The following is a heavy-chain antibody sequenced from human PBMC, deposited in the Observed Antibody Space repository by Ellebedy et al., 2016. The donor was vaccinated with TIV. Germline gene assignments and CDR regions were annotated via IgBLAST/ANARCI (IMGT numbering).Heavy chain of an antibody. CDR2: ISASGYTP. Sequence: GESLKISCAASGFTFSSYAMSWVRQAPGKGLEWVSGISASGYTPYYADSVKGRFTISRDNSKNTLFLQMSSVRPGDTAVYYCAKGLDPPYPLHSFDSWGQGTLVTVSS. V-gene: IGHV3-23*01. J-gene: IGHJ4*02. D-gene: IGHD1-1*01. CDR3: AKGLDPPYPLHSFDS. CDR1: GFTFSSYA.